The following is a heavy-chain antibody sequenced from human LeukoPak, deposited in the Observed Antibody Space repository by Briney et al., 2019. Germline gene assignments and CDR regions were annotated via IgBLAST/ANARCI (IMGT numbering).Heavy chain of an antibody. Sequence: GGSLRLSCAASGFTFSTYAMSWVRQAPGKGLEWVSAISGSGGSTYYADSVKGRFTISRDNSKNTLYLQMNSPRAEDTAVYYCAKRFGEYYFDYWGQGTLVTVSS. CDR3: AKRFGEYYFDY. J-gene: IGHJ4*02. D-gene: IGHD3-16*01. CDR1: GFTFSTYA. V-gene: IGHV3-23*01. CDR2: ISGSGGST.